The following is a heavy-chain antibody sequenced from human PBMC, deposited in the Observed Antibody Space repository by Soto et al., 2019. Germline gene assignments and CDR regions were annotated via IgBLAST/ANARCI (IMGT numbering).Heavy chain of an antibody. V-gene: IGHV4-34*01. D-gene: IGHD3-10*01. Sequence: PSDSLSLTSATFGLTFSVYGLSWIRRAAGKGLEWIGEINHSGSTNYNPSLKSRVTISVDTSKNQFSLKLSSVTAADTAVYYCARERGTIVFSAYYGMDVWGQGTTVT. J-gene: IGHJ6*02. CDR2: INHSGST. CDR3: ARERGTIVFSAYYGMDV. CDR1: GLTFSVYG.